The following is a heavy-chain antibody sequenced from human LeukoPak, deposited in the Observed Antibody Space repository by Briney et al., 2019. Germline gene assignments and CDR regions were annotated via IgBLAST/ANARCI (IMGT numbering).Heavy chain of an antibody. J-gene: IGHJ1*01. D-gene: IGHD3-22*01. Sequence: GGSLRLSCVASGFTFSNFAMSWVRQTLGKGLEWVSGISGSGGSTYYADSVKGRFTISRDNSKNTLYLQMNSLRAEDTAVYYCAKGIRRGYESTNGYFQHWGQGTLVTVSS. CDR1: GFTFSNFA. V-gene: IGHV3-23*01. CDR3: AKGIRRGYESTNGYFQH. CDR2: ISGSGGST.